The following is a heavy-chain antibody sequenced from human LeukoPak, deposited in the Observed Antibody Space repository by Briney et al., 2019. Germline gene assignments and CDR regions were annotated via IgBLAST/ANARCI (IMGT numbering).Heavy chain of an antibody. Sequence: SETLSLTCTVSGGSISSHYWSWIRQPPGKGLEWIGYIYYSGSTNYNPSLKSRVTISVDTSKNQFSLKLSSVTAADTAVYYCARVSLGARSFHYWGQGTLVTVSS. D-gene: IGHD1-26*01. J-gene: IGHJ4*02. CDR2: IYYSGST. CDR1: GGSISSHY. CDR3: ARVSLGARSFHY. V-gene: IGHV4-59*11.